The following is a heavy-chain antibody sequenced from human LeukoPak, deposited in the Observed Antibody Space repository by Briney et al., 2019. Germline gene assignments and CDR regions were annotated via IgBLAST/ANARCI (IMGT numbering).Heavy chain of an antibody. CDR3: AKLGQMTTVTTSENY. V-gene: IGHV3-23*01. CDR1: GFTFSRYA. Sequence: GGSLRLSCAASGFTFSRYAMSWVRQAPGKGLEWVSGISDSGSNTNYADSVKGRFTISRDNSKNTLYLQMNSLRAEDTAVYYCAKLGQMTTVTTSENYWGQGTLVTVSS. CDR2: ISDSGSNT. J-gene: IGHJ4*02. D-gene: IGHD4-17*01.